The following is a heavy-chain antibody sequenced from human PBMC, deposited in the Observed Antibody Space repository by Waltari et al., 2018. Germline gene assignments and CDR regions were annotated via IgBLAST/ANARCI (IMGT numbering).Heavy chain of an antibody. Sequence: QVQLVQSGAEVKKPGASVKVSCKASGYTFTSYDINWVRQATGQGLEWMGWRDPNRGNTCYAQNFQGRVTMTRNTSISTAYMELSSLRSEDTAVYYCARAAAPPAYYYYGMDVWGQGTTVTVSS. J-gene: IGHJ6*02. V-gene: IGHV1-8*01. D-gene: IGHD6-13*01. CDR1: GYTFTSYD. CDR3: ARAAAPPAYYYYGMDV. CDR2: RDPNRGNT.